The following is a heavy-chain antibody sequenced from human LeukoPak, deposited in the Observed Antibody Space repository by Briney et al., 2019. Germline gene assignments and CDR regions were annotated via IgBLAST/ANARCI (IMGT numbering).Heavy chain of an antibody. V-gene: IGHV4-59*12. CDR3: ARERSPDYGGNEGDAFDI. Sequence: PSETLSLTCTVSGGSISSDYWSWIRQPPGKGLEWIGYIYYSGSTNYNPSLKSRVTISVDTSKNQFSLKLSSVTAADTAVYYCARERSPDYGGNEGDAFDIWGQGTMVTVSS. CDR2: IYYSGST. CDR1: GGSISSDY. J-gene: IGHJ3*02. D-gene: IGHD4-23*01.